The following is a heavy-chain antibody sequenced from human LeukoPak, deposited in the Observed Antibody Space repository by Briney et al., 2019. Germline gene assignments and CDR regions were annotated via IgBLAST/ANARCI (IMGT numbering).Heavy chain of an antibody. J-gene: IGHJ4*02. CDR2: ISGSAGST. D-gene: IGHD3-10*01. V-gene: IGHV3-23*01. CDR1: GFTFSSYA. CDR3: AKTAGSTLLPYDY. Sequence: PGGSLRLSCAASGFTFSSYAMNWVHQAPGKGLEWVSAISGSAGSTYYADSVKGRFTISRDNSKDTLYLQMNSLRAEDTAAFYCAKTAGSTLLPYDYWGQGTLVTVSS.